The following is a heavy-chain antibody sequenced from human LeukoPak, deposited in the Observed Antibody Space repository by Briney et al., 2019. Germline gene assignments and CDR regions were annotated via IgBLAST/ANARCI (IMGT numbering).Heavy chain of an antibody. CDR3: ARVTGKIDY. CDR2: MYYSGST. D-gene: IGHD1-20*01. Sequence: SETLSLTCTVSGGSISSYYWSWIRQPPGKRLEWIGYMYYSGSTNYNPSLKSRVTISADTSKNQFSLKLSSVTAADTAVYCCARVTGKIDYWGQGTLVTVSS. V-gene: IGHV4-59*01. J-gene: IGHJ4*02. CDR1: GGSISSYY.